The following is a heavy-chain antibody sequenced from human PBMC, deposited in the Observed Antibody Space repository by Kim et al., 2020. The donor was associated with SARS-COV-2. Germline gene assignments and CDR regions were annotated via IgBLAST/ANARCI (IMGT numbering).Heavy chain of an antibody. D-gene: IGHD1-26*01. V-gene: IGHV3-9*01. CDR1: GFTFDDYA. CDR2: ISWNSGSI. J-gene: IGHJ3*02. CDR3: AKDRSYFAPGLAFDI. Sequence: GGSLRLSCAASGFTFDDYAMHWVRQAPGKGLEWVSGISWNSGSIGYADSVKGRFTISRDNAKNSLYLQMNSLRAEDTALYYCAKDRSYFAPGLAFDIWGQGTMVTVSS.